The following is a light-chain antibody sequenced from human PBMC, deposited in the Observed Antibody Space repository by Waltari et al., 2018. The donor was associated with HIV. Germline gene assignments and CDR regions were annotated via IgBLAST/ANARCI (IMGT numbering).Light chain of an antibody. CDR3: QQHYSTPWT. V-gene: IGKV4-1*01. CDR1: QSVLSSSNNKNY. Sequence: DIVMTQSPDSLAVSRGERANINCKSSQSVLSSSNNKNYLSWYQQKPGQPPKLLIYWASTRESGVPDRFSGSGSGTDFTLTISSLQAEDVAVYYCQQHYSTPWTFGQGTKVEIK. J-gene: IGKJ1*01. CDR2: WAS.